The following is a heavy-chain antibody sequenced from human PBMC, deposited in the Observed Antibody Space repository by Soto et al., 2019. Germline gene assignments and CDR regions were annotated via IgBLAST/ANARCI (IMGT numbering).Heavy chain of an antibody. J-gene: IGHJ4*02. CDR1: GYTFTSYD. CDR3: ARKSYKGGYPYDY. V-gene: IGHV1-8*01. CDR2: MNPNSGNT. D-gene: IGHD3-22*01. Sequence: WASVKVSCKASGYTFTSYDINWVRQATGQGLEWMGWMNPNSGNTGYAQKFQGRVTMTRNTSISTAYMELSSLRSEDTAVYYCARKSYKGGYPYDYWGQGTLVTVSS.